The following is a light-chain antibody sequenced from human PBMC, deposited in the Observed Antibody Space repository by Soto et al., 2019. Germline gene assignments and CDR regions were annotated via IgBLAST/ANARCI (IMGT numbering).Light chain of an antibody. Sequence: ERVMTQSPATLSVSPGQRATLSCRASQNVRNTLAWYQQRPGQGPRLLIYDASTRATGVPVRFSGAGSATDFTLTITSLQPEDFGVYHCQQYNNWPPTFGQGTKVEIK. CDR1: QNVRNT. J-gene: IGKJ1*01. CDR3: QQYNNWPPT. V-gene: IGKV3D-15*01. CDR2: DAS.